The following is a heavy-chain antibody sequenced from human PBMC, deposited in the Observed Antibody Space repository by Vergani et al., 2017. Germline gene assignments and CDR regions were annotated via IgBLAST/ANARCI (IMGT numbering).Heavy chain of an antibody. D-gene: IGHD3-10*01. V-gene: IGHV1-69*02. CDR1: GGTFSSYT. CDR2: IIPILGIA. J-gene: IGHJ4*02. CDR3: AVRPRVNLVGGEIVTKRTFDY. Sequence: QVQLVQSGAEVKKPGSSVKVSCKASGGTFSSYTISWVRQAPGQGLEWMGRIIPILGIANYAQKFQGRVTITADKSTSTAYMELSSLRSEDTAVYYCAVRPRVNLVGGEIVTKRTFDYWSQGSLVTVSS.